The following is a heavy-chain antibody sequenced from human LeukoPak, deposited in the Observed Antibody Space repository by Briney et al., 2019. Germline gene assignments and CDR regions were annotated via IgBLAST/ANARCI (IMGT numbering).Heavy chain of an antibody. V-gene: IGHV1-2*02. CDR1: GYTFTGYY. Sequence: WASVKVSCKASGYTFTGYYMHWVRQAPGQGLEWMGWINPNSGGTNYAQKFQGRVTMTRGTSISTAYMELSRLRSDDTAVYYCARSRTYYDFWSGPEAPYYFDYWGQGTLVTVSS. J-gene: IGHJ4*02. CDR3: ARSRTYYDFWSGPEAPYYFDY. D-gene: IGHD3-3*01. CDR2: INPNSGGT.